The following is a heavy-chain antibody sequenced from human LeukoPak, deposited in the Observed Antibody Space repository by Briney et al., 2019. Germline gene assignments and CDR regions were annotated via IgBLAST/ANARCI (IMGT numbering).Heavy chain of an antibody. Sequence: PSETLSLTCAVSGYSISSGYYWGWIRQPPGKGLEWIGSIYHSGSTYYNPSLKSRVTISVDTSKNQFSLKLSSVTAADTAVYYCASVRGYSSFDYWGREPWSPSPQ. CDR3: ASVRGYSSFDY. D-gene: IGHD5-18*01. CDR1: GYSISSGYY. CDR2: IYHSGST. J-gene: IGHJ4*02. V-gene: IGHV4-38-2*01.